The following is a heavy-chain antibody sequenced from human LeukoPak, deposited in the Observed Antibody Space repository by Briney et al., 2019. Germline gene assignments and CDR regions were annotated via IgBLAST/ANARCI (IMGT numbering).Heavy chain of an antibody. CDR1: GGTLSNYP. CDR3: ARGPEIEVAGTTFGEYKWFHP. Sequence: SVKVSCKTSGGTLSNYPISWVRQAPGQRLEWMGGIKPIFGTAHYAEKFQASVTITADESTNTVFMELRSLKSEDTAVYYCARGPEIEVAGTTFGEYKWFHPWGQGTLLTVSS. J-gene: IGHJ5*02. D-gene: IGHD6-19*01. V-gene: IGHV1-69*01. CDR2: IKPIFGTA.